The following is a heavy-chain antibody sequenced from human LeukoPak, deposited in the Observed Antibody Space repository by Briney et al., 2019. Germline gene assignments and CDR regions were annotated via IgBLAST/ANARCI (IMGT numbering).Heavy chain of an antibody. V-gene: IGHV3-53*01. CDR3: ASYFGRS. J-gene: IGHJ5*02. Sequence: GGSLGLSCAASGFTVSSNFMMWVRQAPGKGLEWVSFIYSDGSTYYADSVKGRFTISRDNSQNTLYLQMNNLRAEDTALYYCASYFGRSWGQGTLVTVSS. CDR1: GFTVSSNF. D-gene: IGHD3-10*01. CDR2: IYSDGST.